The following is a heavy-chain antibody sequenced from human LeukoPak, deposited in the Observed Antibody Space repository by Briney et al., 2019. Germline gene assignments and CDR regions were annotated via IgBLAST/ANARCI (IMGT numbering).Heavy chain of an antibody. CDR1: GFTFSGYA. D-gene: IGHD6-6*01. CDR2: ISSNGGNT. CDR3: ASSMGSSSRFDY. J-gene: IGHJ4*02. Sequence: GGSLRLSCAASGFTFSGYAMHWVRQAPGKGLEYVSTISSNGGNTYYANSMKGRFTISRDNSKNTLSLQMGSLRAEDMAVYYCASSMGSSSRFDYWGQGTLVTVSS. V-gene: IGHV3-64*01.